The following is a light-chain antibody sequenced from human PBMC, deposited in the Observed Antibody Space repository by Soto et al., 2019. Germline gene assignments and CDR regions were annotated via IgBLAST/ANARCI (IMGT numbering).Light chain of an antibody. CDR1: QGISNS. J-gene: IGKJ5*01. CDR3: QKYHGAPA. CDR2: DAF. V-gene: IGKV1-27*01. Sequence: DIQMTQSPSSLSASVGDRVTITCRASQGISNSLVWYQQKPGKVLKLLIYDAFTLQSGVPSRFSGSGSVTDFTLTMSSLHRGHVATYYCQKYHGAPAFGQGTRRAIK.